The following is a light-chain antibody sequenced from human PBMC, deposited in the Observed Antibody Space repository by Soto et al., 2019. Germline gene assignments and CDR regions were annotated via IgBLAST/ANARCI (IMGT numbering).Light chain of an antibody. V-gene: IGKV3-20*01. CDR3: QHYGSSLSIT. CDR1: QSVSSNY. CDR2: GAS. Sequence: ESVLTQSPGSLSLSPGGRATLSCRASQSVSSNYLAWYQHKPGQAPRLLIYGASSRATGIPDRFSGSGSGTDFTLTISRLEPEDFAVYYCQHYGSSLSITFGQGTRLEIK. J-gene: IGKJ5*01.